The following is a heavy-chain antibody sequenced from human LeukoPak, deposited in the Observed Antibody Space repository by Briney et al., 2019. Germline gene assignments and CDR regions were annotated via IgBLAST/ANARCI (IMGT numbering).Heavy chain of an antibody. CDR1: GYTFTSYD. CDR3: ARLYQLLIRENYGMDV. J-gene: IGHJ6*02. CDR2: MNPNSGNT. V-gene: IGHV1-8*01. D-gene: IGHD2-2*01. Sequence: ASVKVSCKASGYTFTSYDINWVRQATGQGLEWMGWMNPNSGNTGYAQKFQGRVTITRNTSISTAYMELSSLRSEDTAVYYCARLYQLLIRENYGMDVWGQGTTVTVSS.